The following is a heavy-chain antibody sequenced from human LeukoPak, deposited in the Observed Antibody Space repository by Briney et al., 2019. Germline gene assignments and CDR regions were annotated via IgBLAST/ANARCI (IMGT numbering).Heavy chain of an antibody. D-gene: IGHD5-12*01. Sequence: PSETLSLTCSVSGGSISSGDYYWSWIRQHPGEGLEWIGYIHYSGSTYYNPSLKSRVSISVSTSKNRFSLQLSSVTAADTAVYYCARVIGYDQLDYWGQGTLVTVSS. CDR2: IHYSGST. CDR1: GGSISSGDYY. V-gene: IGHV4-31*03. J-gene: IGHJ4*02. CDR3: ARVIGYDQLDY.